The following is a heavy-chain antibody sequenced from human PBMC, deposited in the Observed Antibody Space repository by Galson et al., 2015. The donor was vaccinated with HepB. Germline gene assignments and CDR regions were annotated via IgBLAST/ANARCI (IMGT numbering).Heavy chain of an antibody. J-gene: IGHJ6*03. Sequence: SVKVSCKASGGTLSSYAISWVRQAPGQGLEWMGGIIPIFGTANYAQKFQGRVTITADESTSTAYMELSSLRSEDTAVYYCAGNVGDFWSGRIPYYMDVWGKGTTVTVSS. CDR3: AGNVGDFWSGRIPYYMDV. D-gene: IGHD3-3*01. V-gene: IGHV1-69*13. CDR2: IIPIFGTA. CDR1: GGTLSSYA.